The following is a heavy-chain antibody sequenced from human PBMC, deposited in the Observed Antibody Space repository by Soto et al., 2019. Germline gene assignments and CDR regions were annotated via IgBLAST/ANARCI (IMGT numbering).Heavy chain of an antibody. J-gene: IGHJ4*02. CDR2: IIPIPGIA. Sequence: QVQLVQSGAEVKKPGSSVKVSCKASGGTFSSYTISWVRQAPGQGLEWMGRIIPIPGIANYAQKFQGRVTITADKSTSTAYMELSSLRSEDTAVYYCASYRVGATRVDYWGQGTLVTVSS. D-gene: IGHD1-26*01. V-gene: IGHV1-69*02. CDR1: GGTFSSYT. CDR3: ASYRVGATRVDY.